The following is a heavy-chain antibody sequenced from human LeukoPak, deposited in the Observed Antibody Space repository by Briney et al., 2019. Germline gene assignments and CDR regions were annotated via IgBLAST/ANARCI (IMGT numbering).Heavy chain of an antibody. V-gene: IGHV4-34*12. CDR1: GGSFSGYY. Sequence: SETLSLTCAVYGGSFSGYYWTWIRQPPGKGLEWIGEIIDTGSTKYNSSLKSRVTISVDTSKNQFSLTLDSVTAADTAVYYCARGLASGYPPIPFDYWGQGTLVTVSS. CDR2: IIDTGST. J-gene: IGHJ4*02. D-gene: IGHD3-3*01. CDR3: ARGLASGYPPIPFDY.